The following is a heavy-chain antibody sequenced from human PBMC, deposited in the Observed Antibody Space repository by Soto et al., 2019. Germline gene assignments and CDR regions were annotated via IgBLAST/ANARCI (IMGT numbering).Heavy chain of an antibody. J-gene: IGHJ4*02. CDR1: GFTFSSYA. CDR2: ISGSGGST. Sequence: GGSLRLSCAASGFTFSSYAMSWVRQAPGKGLEWVSSISGSGGSTYYADSVKGRFTISRDNSKNTLYLQMNSLRAEDTAVYYCAKENGYSSSWFEFDYWGQGTLVTVSS. CDR3: AKENGYSSSWFEFDY. V-gene: IGHV3-23*01. D-gene: IGHD6-13*01.